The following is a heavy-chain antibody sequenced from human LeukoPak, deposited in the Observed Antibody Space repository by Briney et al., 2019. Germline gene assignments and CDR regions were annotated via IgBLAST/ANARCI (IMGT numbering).Heavy chain of an antibody. Sequence: PSETLSLTCAVYGGSFSGYYWSWIRQPPGKGLEWIGEINHSGSTNYNPSLKSRVTISVDTSKNQFSLKLSSVTAADTAVYYCARVPPIYYYGSGSYFDYWGQGTLVTVSS. D-gene: IGHD3-10*01. CDR3: ARVPPIYYYGSGSYFDY. V-gene: IGHV4-34*01. CDR2: INHSGST. CDR1: GGSFSGYY. J-gene: IGHJ4*02.